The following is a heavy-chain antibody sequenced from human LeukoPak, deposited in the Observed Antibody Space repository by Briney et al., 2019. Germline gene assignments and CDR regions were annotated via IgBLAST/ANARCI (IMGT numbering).Heavy chain of an antibody. CDR1: GGSFSGYY. J-gene: IGHJ6*02. V-gene: IGHV4-34*01. CDR3: ARGRGSGSYYYYYYGMGV. CDR2: INHSGST. D-gene: IGHD1-26*01. Sequence: SETLSLTCAVYGGSFSGYYWSWIRQPPGKGLEWIGEINHSGSTNYNPSLKCRVTISVDTSKNQFSLKLSSVTAADTAVYYCARGRGSGSYYYYYYGMGVWGQGTTVTVSS.